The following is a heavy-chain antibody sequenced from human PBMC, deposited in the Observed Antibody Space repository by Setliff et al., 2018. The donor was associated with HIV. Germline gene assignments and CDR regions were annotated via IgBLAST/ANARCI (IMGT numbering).Heavy chain of an antibody. CDR1: GYTFTAYY. CDR3: AREFGAGIRQIVAGEFYYMDV. Sequence: ASVKVSCKASGYTFTAYYLHWVRQAPAQGLEGMGRINPNNGDTNYAQKFQGRVTMTRDTFSSKAYMELSRLRSDDKAVYYCAREFGAGIRQIVAGEFYYMDVWGKGTTVTVSS. D-gene: IGHD5-12*01. V-gene: IGHV1-2*06. J-gene: IGHJ6*03. CDR2: INPNNGDT.